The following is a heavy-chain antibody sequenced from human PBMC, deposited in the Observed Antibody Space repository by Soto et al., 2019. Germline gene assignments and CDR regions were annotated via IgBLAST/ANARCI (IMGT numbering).Heavy chain of an antibody. CDR2: MNPNNGNT. Sequence: ASVKVSCKASGYSFISYDINWVRQATGKGLEWMGWMNPNNGNTGYTQKFQGRVTMTRDTSISTAYMELSSLTSEDTAVYFCARGGDYDSSSHGIDYCGQRTLVTVSS. CDR3: ARGGDYDSSSHGIDY. CDR1: GYSFISYD. D-gene: IGHD6-6*01. V-gene: IGHV1-8*01. J-gene: IGHJ4*02.